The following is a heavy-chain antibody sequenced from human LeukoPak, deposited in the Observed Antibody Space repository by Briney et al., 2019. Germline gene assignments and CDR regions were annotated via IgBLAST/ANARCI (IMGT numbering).Heavy chain of an antibody. CDR3: ARDDGDNAYDY. CDR1: GFTFSTYA. J-gene: IGHJ4*02. V-gene: IGHV3-48*01. Sequence: AGGSLRLSCAASGFTFSTYAMIWVRQAPGKGLEWISYISSSRSTIYYADSVRGRFTISRDNAKNSLYLQMNSLRAEDTAVYYCARDDGDNAYDYWGQGTLVTVSS. CDR2: ISSSRSTI. D-gene: IGHD4-17*01.